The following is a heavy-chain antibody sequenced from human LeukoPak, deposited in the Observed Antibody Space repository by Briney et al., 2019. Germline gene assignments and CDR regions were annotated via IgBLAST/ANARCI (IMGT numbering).Heavy chain of an antibody. CDR3: ARVANITTFGMDV. J-gene: IGHJ6*02. D-gene: IGHD3-9*01. CDR2: TWYDGSKK. CDR1: GFPFSYYG. Sequence: PGGSLRLSCAGSGFPFSYYGMHWVRKAPGKGLEWVALTWYDGSKKYIADSVRGRFTISKDNSKNTLYLQMNSLRAEDTAVYYCARVANITTFGMDVWGHGTTVTVSS. V-gene: IGHV3-33*01.